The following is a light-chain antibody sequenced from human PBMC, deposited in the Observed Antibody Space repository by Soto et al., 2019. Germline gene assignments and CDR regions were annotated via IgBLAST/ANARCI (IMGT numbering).Light chain of an antibody. CDR1: SSNIGSST. CDR3: AAWDDSLNGVE. CDR2: SNN. Sequence: QPVLTQPPSASGTPGQRVTISCSGSSSNIGSSTVNWYQHLPGTAPKLLIYSNNARSSGVPDRFSGSKSGTSASLAISGLQSEDEADYYCAAWDDSLNGVEFGGGTQLTVL. J-gene: IGLJ2*01. V-gene: IGLV1-44*01.